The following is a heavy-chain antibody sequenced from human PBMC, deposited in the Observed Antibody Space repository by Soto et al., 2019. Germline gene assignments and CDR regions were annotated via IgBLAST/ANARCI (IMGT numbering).Heavy chain of an antibody. CDR3: AREGLDYGSGSYYPYYGIGG. J-gene: IGHJ6*01. Sequence: GASVKVSCKASGGTFSSYAISWVRQAPGQGLEWMGGIIPIFGTANYAQKFQGRVTITADESTSTAYMELSSLRSEDTAVYYCAREGLDYGSGSYYPYYGIGGWGQGTTVTVSS. D-gene: IGHD3-10*01. CDR1: GGTFSSYA. CDR2: IIPIFGTA. V-gene: IGHV1-69*13.